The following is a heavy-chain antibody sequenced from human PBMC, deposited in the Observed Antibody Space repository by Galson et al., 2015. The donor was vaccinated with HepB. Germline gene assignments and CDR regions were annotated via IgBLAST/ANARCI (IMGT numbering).Heavy chain of an antibody. V-gene: IGHV1-18*04. D-gene: IGHD4-17*01. CDR3: VQPSGLGVTTSHDAFDI. CDR2: ISAYNGNT. CDR1: GYTFTSYG. Sequence: QSGAEVKKPGASVKVSCKASGYTFTSYGISWVRQAPGQGLEWMGWISAYNGNTNYAQKLQGRVTMTTDTSTSTAYTELRSLRSDDTAVYYCVQPSGLGVTTSHDAFDIWGQGTMVTVSS. J-gene: IGHJ3*02.